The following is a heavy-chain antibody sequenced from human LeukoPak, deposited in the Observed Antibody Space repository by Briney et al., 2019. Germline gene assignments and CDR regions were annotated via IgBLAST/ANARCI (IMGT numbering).Heavy chain of an antibody. Sequence: SETLSLTRAVYGGSFSGYYWSWIRQPPGKGLEWIGEINHSGSTNYNPSLKSRVTISVDTSKNQFSLKLSSVTAADTAVYYCARGAPLGYCSSTSCYTIDYWGQGTLVTVSS. CDR3: ARGAPLGYCSSTSCYTIDY. CDR2: INHSGST. D-gene: IGHD2-2*02. J-gene: IGHJ4*02. V-gene: IGHV4-34*01. CDR1: GGSFSGYY.